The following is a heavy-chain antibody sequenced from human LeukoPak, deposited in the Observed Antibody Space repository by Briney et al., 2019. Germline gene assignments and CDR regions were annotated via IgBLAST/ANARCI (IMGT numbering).Heavy chain of an antibody. CDR1: GFSFSSSA. V-gene: IGHV3-23*01. CDR2: ISASGIST. D-gene: IGHD1-26*01. Sequence: GGSLRLSCAASGFSFSSSAMNWVRQAPGKGLEWVSTISASGISTYYAHSVMGRFTISRDNSNSTLHLQMDSLRAEDTAVYYCAKSRVGGTLIADFFDNWGPGTLVIVSS. J-gene: IGHJ4*02. CDR3: AKSRVGGTLIADFFDN.